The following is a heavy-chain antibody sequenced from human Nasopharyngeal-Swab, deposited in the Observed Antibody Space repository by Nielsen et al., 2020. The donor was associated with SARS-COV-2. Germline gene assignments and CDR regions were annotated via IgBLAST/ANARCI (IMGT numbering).Heavy chain of an antibody. CDR2: IKSKTDGGTT. V-gene: IGHV3-15*01. D-gene: IGHD3-10*01. CDR3: TTLLWFGDGLPHY. Sequence: WIRQPPGKGLEWVGRIKSKTDGGTTDYAAPVKGRFTISRDDSKNTLYLQMNSLKTEDTAVYYCTTLLWFGDGLPHYWGQGTLVPSPQ. J-gene: IGHJ4*02.